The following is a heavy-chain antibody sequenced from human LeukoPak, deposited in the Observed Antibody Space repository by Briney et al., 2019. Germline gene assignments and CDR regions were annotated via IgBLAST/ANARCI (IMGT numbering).Heavy chain of an antibody. Sequence: GGSLRLSCAASGFTFSSYEMNWVRQAPGKGLEWVSYISSSGSTIYYADSVKGRFTISRDNAKNSLYLQMNSLRAEDTAVYYCARAYYGSGSHPIFDYWGQGTLVTVSS. D-gene: IGHD3-10*01. CDR1: GFTFSSYE. J-gene: IGHJ4*02. CDR3: ARAYYGSGSHPIFDY. V-gene: IGHV3-48*03. CDR2: ISSSGSTI.